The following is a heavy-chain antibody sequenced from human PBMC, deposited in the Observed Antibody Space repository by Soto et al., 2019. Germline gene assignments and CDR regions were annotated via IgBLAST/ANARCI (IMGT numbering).Heavy chain of an antibody. Sequence: QVQLVQSGAEVKKPGASVKVSCKASGYTFTSYAMQWVRQAPGQRIEWMGWINAGNGNTKYSQKFQGRVTITRDTSASTAYMELSSLRSEDTALYYCARGPGGPDGPGDYWGQGTLVTVSS. CDR3: ARGPGGPDGPGDY. CDR2: INAGNGNT. V-gene: IGHV1-3*01. CDR1: GYTFTSYA. J-gene: IGHJ4*02. D-gene: IGHD2-15*01.